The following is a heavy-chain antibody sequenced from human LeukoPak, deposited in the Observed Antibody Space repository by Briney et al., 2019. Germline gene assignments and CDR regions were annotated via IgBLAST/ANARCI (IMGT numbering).Heavy chain of an antibody. CDR1: GFTFSRSW. CDR3: AAWADRGYSY. D-gene: IGHD5-12*01. Sequence: GGSLRLSCTASGFTFSRSWMNWIRQAPGKGLEWVANINPDGDGMRFVDSVKGRFTMSRDNAQSSLHLQMNSLRVEDTAFYYCAAWADRGYSYWGQGVLVTVSS. J-gene: IGHJ4*02. V-gene: IGHV3-7*01. CDR2: INPDGDGM.